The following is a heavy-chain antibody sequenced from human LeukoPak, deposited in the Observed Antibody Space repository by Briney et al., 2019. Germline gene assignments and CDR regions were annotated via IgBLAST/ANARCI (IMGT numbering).Heavy chain of an antibody. CDR2: IYYSGST. D-gene: IGHD4-17*01. Sequence: PSETLSLTCTVSGGSISSYYWSWIRQPPGKGLEWIGYIYYSGSTNYNPSLKSRVTISVDTSKNQFSLKLSSVTAADTAVYYCARGPYGDYNFDYWGQGTLVTVSS. J-gene: IGHJ4*02. V-gene: IGHV4-59*08. CDR3: ARGPYGDYNFDY. CDR1: GGSISSYY.